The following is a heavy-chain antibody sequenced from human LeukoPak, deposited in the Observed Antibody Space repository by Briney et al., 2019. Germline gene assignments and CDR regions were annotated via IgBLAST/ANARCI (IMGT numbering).Heavy chain of an antibody. Sequence: ASVKVSCKASGYKYSDYYIHWIRHAPGQGLEWMGWINPQSGGTRYAPKYQGRVTMSSDTSINTAFMELRSLRSDDTAVFYCARVDRLYECTYTTGYDIWGQGTRVTVSS. CDR2: INPQSGGT. V-gene: IGHV1-2*02. CDR1: GYKYSDYY. D-gene: IGHD3-16*01. CDR3: ARVDRLYECTYTTGYDI. J-gene: IGHJ3*02.